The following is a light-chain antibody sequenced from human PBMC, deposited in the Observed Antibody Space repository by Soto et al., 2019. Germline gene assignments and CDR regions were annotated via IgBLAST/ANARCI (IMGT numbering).Light chain of an antibody. Sequence: NHYPASLFHSFFYIATITFRLSQGISNYLAWYQQKPGKAPKLLIYAASGLQSGVPSRFSGSGTGTDFTLTISRLQPEDLASDDYQQGDSTGWLKFGQGTKVEIK. CDR2: AAS. CDR3: QQGDSTGWLK. CDR1: QGISNY. V-gene: IGKV1-39*01. J-gene: IGKJ1*01.